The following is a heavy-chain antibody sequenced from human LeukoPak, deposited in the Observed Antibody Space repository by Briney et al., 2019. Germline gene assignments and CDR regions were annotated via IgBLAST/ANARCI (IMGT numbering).Heavy chain of an antibody. CDR1: GFTFSSYG. J-gene: IGHJ4*02. V-gene: IGHV3-30*02. Sequence: GGSLRLSCAASGFTFSSYGMHWVRQAPGKGLEWVAFIRYDGSNKYYADSVKGRFTISRDNSKNTLYLQMNSQRAEDTAVYYCACPPEDDILTGYSYWGQGTLVTVSS. CDR2: IRYDGSNK. D-gene: IGHD3-9*01. CDR3: ACPPEDDILTGYSY.